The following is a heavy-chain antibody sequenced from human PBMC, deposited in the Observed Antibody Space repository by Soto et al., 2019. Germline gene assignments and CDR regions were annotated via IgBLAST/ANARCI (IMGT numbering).Heavy chain of an antibody. CDR2: INHSGST. V-gene: IGHV4-34*01. Sequence: SETLSLTCAVYGGSFSGYYWSWIRQPPGKGLEWIGEINHSGSTNYNPSLKSRVTISVDTSKNQFSLKLSSVTAADTAVYYCARQNRSYNWNYVGWFDPWGQGTLVTVSS. J-gene: IGHJ5*02. CDR3: ARQNRSYNWNYVGWFDP. D-gene: IGHD1-7*01. CDR1: GGSFSGYY.